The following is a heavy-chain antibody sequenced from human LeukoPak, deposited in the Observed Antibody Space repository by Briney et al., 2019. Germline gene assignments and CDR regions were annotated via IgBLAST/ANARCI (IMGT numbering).Heavy chain of an antibody. J-gene: IGHJ4*02. CDR1: GFTFDDYA. CDR2: ISWNSGSI. D-gene: IGHD5-12*01. CDR3: ARDLRGYDWRSPRFYFDY. V-gene: IGHV3-9*01. Sequence: GRSLRLSCAASGFTFDDYAMHWVRQAPGKGLEWVSGISWNSGSIGYADSVKGRFTISRDNAKNSLYLQMNSLRAEDTAVYYCARDLRGYDWRSPRFYFDYWGQGTLVTVSS.